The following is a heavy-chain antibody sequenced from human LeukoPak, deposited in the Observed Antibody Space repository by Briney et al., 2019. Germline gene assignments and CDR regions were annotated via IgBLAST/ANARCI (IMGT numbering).Heavy chain of an antibody. D-gene: IGHD2-2*01. CDR1: GYTFTGYY. CDR3: ARAYCSSTSCYRAFDY. CDR2: INPNSGGT. Sequence: GASVKVSCKASGYTFTGYYMHWVRQAPGRGLEWMGRINPNSGGTNYAQKFQGRVTMTRDTSISTAYMELSRLRSDDTAVYYCARAYCSSTSCYRAFDYWGQGTLVTVSS. J-gene: IGHJ4*02. V-gene: IGHV1-2*06.